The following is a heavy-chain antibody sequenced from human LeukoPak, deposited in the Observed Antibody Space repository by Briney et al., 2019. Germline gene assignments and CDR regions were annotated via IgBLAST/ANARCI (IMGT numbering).Heavy chain of an antibody. V-gene: IGHV3-74*01. Sequence: GGSLRLSCTASGFSFSGFWMHWVRQVPGKGLVWVSRIRGDGYDTNYADSVRGRFTISRDNAQNTLYLQMNSLRTEDTAVYYCASDRVLGSGSLDNWGQGTLVTVSS. CDR3: ASDRVLGSGSLDN. D-gene: IGHD3-10*01. J-gene: IGHJ4*02. CDR2: IRGDGYDT. CDR1: GFSFSGFW.